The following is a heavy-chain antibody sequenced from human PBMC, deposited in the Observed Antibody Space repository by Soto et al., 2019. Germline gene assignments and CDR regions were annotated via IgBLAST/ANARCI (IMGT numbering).Heavy chain of an antibody. CDR1: GYTFTSYG. J-gene: IGHJ4*02. D-gene: IGHD3-3*01. Sequence: PSVKVSCKASGYTFTSYGISWVRQAPGQGLEWIGWISAYNGNTNYAQKLQGRVTMTTDTSTSTAYMELRSLRSDDTAVYYCARDQTIRDKIWSGPEVHYWGQGTLVTVSS. CDR2: ISAYNGNT. V-gene: IGHV1-18*01. CDR3: ARDQTIRDKIWSGPEVHY.